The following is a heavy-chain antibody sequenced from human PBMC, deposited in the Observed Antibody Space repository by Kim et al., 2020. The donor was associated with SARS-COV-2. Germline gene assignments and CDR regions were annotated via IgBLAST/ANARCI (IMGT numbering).Heavy chain of an antibody. CDR3: ARDWKYCSGDSCYVDY. Sequence: SVKGRFTVSRDNAKNSLYLQMNSLRAEDTAFYHCARDWKYCSGDSCYVDYWGQGTLVTVSS. J-gene: IGHJ4*02. V-gene: IGHV3-20*01. D-gene: IGHD2-15*01.